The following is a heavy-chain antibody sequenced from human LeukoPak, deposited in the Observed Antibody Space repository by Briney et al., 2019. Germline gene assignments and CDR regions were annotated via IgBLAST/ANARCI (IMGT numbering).Heavy chain of an antibody. CDR1: GFTFSSYA. V-gene: IGHV3-23*01. CDR3: AKDSGAIAVAGYYFDY. D-gene: IGHD6-19*01. Sequence: GGSLRLSCAASGFTFSSYAMSWVRQAPGKGLEWVSAISGSGGSTYYADSVKGRFTISRDNSKNTLYLQMNSLRAEDTAVYYCAKDSGAIAVAGYYFDYWGQGTLVTVSS. CDR2: ISGSGGST. J-gene: IGHJ4*02.